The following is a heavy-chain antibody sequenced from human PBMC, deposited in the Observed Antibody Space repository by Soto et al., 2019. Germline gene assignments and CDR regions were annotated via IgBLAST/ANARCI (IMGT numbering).Heavy chain of an antibody. J-gene: IGHJ6*02. CDR3: AINLLRTTPYCMDV. V-gene: IGHV1-3*01. D-gene: IGHD1-7*01. CDR1: GYSFTSYA. Sequence: ASVKVSCKASGYSFTSYAMHWVRQAPGQRLEWMGWINAGNGNTKYSQKFQGRVPITRDTSASTAYMELSSLRSEDTAVYYCAINLLRTTPYCMDVWCQGTXVTVSS. CDR2: INAGNGNT.